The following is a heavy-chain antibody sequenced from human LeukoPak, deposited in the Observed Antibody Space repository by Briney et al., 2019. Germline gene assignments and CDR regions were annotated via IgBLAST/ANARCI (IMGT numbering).Heavy chain of an antibody. V-gene: IGHV3-13*01. D-gene: IGHD3-22*01. CDR3: ARAYYYDSSGLYYFDY. Sequence: PGGSLRLSCAASGFTISSYDMHWVRQATGKGLEWVSAIGTAGDTYYPGSVKGRFTISRENAKNSLYLQMNSLRAGDTAVYYCARAYYYDSSGLYYFDYWGHGTLVTVSS. CDR1: GFTISSYD. J-gene: IGHJ4*01. CDR2: IGTAGDT.